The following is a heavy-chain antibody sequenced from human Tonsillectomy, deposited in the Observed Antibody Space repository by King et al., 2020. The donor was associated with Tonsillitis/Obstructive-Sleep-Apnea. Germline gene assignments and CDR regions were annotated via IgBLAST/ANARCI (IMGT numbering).Heavy chain of an antibody. D-gene: IGHD2-21*02. Sequence: VQLVESGGALVKPGRSLRLSCTASGFTFGDYVMNWFRQAPGKGLEWVGFIRTKTYGGTTEYAASVKGRFTISRDDSKSIAYLQMNSLKTEDKAIYYWSRASVTEDREYWGQGTLVTVSS. CDR2: IRTKTYGGTT. V-gene: IGHV3-49*05. CDR1: GFTFGDYV. J-gene: IGHJ4*02. CDR3: SRASVTEDREY.